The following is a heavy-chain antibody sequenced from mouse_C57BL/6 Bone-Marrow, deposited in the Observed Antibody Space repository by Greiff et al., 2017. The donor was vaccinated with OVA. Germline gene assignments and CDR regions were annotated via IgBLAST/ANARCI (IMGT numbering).Heavy chain of an antibody. Sequence: QVQLQQSGAELVRPGTSVKVSCKASGYAFTNYLIEWVKQRPGQGLEWIGVINPGSGGTNYNEKFKGKATLTADKSSSTAYMQLSSLTSEDSAVYFCARGRWLLPSDYWGQGTTLTVSS. CDR3: ARGRWLLPSDY. V-gene: IGHV1-54*01. J-gene: IGHJ2*01. D-gene: IGHD2-3*01. CDR1: GYAFTNYL. CDR2: INPGSGGT.